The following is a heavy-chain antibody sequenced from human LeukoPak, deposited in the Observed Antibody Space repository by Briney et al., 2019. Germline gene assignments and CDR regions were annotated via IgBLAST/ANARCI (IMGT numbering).Heavy chain of an antibody. V-gene: IGHV1-46*01. J-gene: IGHJ4*02. Sequence: ASVKVSCTASGYTFTNHYIHWVRQAHGQGLEWMGIINPSGGGTTYAQKFQGRVTMTRDTSTSTVYMDLSSLRSDDTAVYYCARERELRPPYFDYRGQGTLVTVSS. CDR3: ARERELRPPYFDY. CDR1: GYTFTNHY. D-gene: IGHD1-26*01. CDR2: INPSGGGT.